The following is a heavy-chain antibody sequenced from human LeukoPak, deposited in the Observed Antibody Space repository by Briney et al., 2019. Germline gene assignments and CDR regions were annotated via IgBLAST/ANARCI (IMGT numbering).Heavy chain of an antibody. CDR2: ISGSGGST. CDR1: GFTFSSYA. V-gene: IGHV3-23*01. J-gene: IGHJ4*02. D-gene: IGHD5-18*01. CDR3: AKVGYSYGYAGENF. Sequence: GGSLRLSCAASGFTFSSYAMSWVRQAPGKGLEWVSAISGSGGSTYYADSVKGRFTISRDNSKNTLYLQMNRLRAEDTAVYYCAKVGYSYGYAGENFWGQGTLVTVSS.